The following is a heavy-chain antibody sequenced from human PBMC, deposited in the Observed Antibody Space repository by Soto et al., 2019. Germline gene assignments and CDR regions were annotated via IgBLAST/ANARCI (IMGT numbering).Heavy chain of an antibody. V-gene: IGHV4-31*03. CDR1: GGSISSGGYY. Sequence: QVQLQESGPGLVKPSQTLSLTCTVSGGSISSGGYYWSWIRQHPGKGLEWIGYIYYRGSTYYNPSLKSRVNISVDTSKNQFSLKLSSVSAADTAVYYCASNAGDTIFGVVIMGAFNIWGQGTMVTVSS. CDR3: ASNAGDTIFGVVIMGAFNI. CDR2: IYYRGST. J-gene: IGHJ3*02. D-gene: IGHD3-3*01.